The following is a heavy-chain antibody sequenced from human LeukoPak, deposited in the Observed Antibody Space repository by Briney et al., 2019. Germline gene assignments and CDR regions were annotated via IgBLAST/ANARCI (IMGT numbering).Heavy chain of an antibody. Sequence: PGGSLRLSCAASGFTFSSYGMCWVRQAPGKGLEWVAFIRYDGSNKYYADSVKGRFTISRDNSKNTLYLQMNSLRAEDTAMYYFAKGITIFGVGPDAFDIWGQGTMVTVSS. CDR3: AKGITIFGVGPDAFDI. J-gene: IGHJ3*02. D-gene: IGHD3-3*01. V-gene: IGHV3-30*02. CDR2: IRYDGSNK. CDR1: GFTFSSYG.